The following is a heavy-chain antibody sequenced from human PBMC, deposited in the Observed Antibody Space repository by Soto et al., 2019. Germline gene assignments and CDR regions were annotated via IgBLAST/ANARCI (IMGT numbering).Heavy chain of an antibody. J-gene: IGHJ6*03. CDR1: GGSFSGYY. CDR2: INHSGST. V-gene: IGHV4-34*01. CDR3: ARTPGMANSSGWYASSYYYYMDV. D-gene: IGHD6-19*01. Sequence: SETLSLTCAVYGGSFSGYYWSWIRQPPGKGLEWIGEINHSGSTNYNPSLKSRVTISVDTSKNQFSLKLSSVTAADTAVYYCARTPGMANSSGWYASSYYYYMDVWGKGTTVTVSS.